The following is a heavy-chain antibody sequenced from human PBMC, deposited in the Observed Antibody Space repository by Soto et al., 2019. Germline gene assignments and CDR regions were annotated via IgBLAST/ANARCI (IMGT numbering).Heavy chain of an antibody. Sequence: QITLKESGPTLVKPTQTLTLTCTFSGFSLSTSGVGVGWIRQPPGKALEGLVIIYWDDDKRYSPSLRGRLTITKDTSKNQVVLTRTNVDPEDTATYFCAHRRIGVSQWNYGDFDYWGQGILVTVSS. D-gene: IGHD1-7*01. CDR1: GFSLSTSGVG. V-gene: IGHV2-5*02. J-gene: IGHJ4*02. CDR3: AHRRIGVSQWNYGDFDY. CDR2: IYWDDDK.